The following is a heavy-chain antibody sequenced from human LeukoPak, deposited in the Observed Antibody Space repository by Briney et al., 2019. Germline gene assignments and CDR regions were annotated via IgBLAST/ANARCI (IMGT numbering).Heavy chain of an antibody. V-gene: IGHV3-30*18. CDR1: GFTLVIHR. CDR3: AQDRREYMYYPLRYFAY. CDR2: PSRDERNV. J-gene: IGHJ4*02. D-gene: IGHD3-16*01. Sequence: GRSLQHSCAASGFTLVIHRMHGLRPAPGKGLVWVAVPSRDERNVNYPNSAKRQVTDSRDNSKDTLSLQMNSLRAERTALYFCAQDRREYMYYPLRYFAYWGQGPLVTVSS.